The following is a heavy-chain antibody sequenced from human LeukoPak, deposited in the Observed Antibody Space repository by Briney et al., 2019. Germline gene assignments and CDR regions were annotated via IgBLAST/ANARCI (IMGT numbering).Heavy chain of an antibody. V-gene: IGHV3-30*03. CDR1: GFTFSIYA. D-gene: IGHD3-22*01. CDR2: ISYDGSNK. Sequence: PGRSLRLSCAASGFTFSIYAMHWVRQAPGKGLEWVAVISYDGSNKYYADSVKGRFTISRDNSKNTLYLQMNSLRAEDTAVYYCASINRSSSGYGGLEYWGQGILVTVSS. CDR3: ASINRSSSGYGGLEY. J-gene: IGHJ4*02.